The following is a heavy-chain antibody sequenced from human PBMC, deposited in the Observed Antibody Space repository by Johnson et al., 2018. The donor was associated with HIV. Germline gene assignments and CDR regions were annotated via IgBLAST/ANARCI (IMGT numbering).Heavy chain of an antibody. D-gene: IGHD2-15*01. CDR1: GFTFSSFG. J-gene: IGHJ3*02. Sequence: QVQLVESGGGVVQPGRSLRLSCAASGFTFSSFGMHWVRQAPGKGLEWVAVVSDHGRTTYYVDSVKGRFTISRDNAKNSLYLQMNSLRAEDTAVYYCARDGVVVVPGGWGAFDIWGQGTLVTVSS. V-gene: IGHV3-30*03. CDR3: ARDGVVVVPGGWGAFDI. CDR2: VSDHGRTT.